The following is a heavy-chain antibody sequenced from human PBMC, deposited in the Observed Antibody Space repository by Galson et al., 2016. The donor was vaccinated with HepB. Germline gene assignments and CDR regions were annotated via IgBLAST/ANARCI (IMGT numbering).Heavy chain of an antibody. CDR3: TRVKELGRGLHGMDV. V-gene: IGHV6-1*01. CDR1: GDSVSSNNAG. D-gene: IGHD7-27*01. Sequence: CAISGDSVSSNNAGWNWIRQSPSRGLEWLGRTYYRTKWFYDYAESVKSRITIKPDTTKNQFSLQLNSVTVEDTAVYYCTRVKELGRGLHGMDVWGQGTTVIVSS. CDR2: TYYRTKWFY. J-gene: IGHJ6*02.